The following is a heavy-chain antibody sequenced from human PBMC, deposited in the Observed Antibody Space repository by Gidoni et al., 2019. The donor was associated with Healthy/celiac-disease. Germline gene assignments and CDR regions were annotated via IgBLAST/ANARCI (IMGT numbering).Heavy chain of an antibody. V-gene: IGHV3-66*02. CDR1: GFTVSSNY. D-gene: IGHD6-19*01. J-gene: IGHJ3*02. CDR3: ARAGSSGWYLHAFDI. Sequence: EVQLVESGGGLVQPGGSLRLSCAASGFTVSSNYMSWVRQAPGKGLEWVSVIYSGGSTYYADSVKGRFTISRDNSKNTLYLQMNSLRAEDTAVYYCARAGSSGWYLHAFDIWGQGTMVTVSS. CDR2: IYSGGST.